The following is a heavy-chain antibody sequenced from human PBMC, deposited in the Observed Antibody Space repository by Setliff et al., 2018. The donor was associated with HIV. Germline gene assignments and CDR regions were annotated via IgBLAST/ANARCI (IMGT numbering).Heavy chain of an antibody. CDR3: ARGAPPGNPGHLDY. CDR2: INPHSGGT. Sequence: ASVKVSCKASGYTFSDYYFHWVRQAPGQGLEWMGRINPHSGGTNYAQKFQGRVTMTRDTSISTYYMELSSLTSDDTAVYYCARGAPPGNPGHLDYWGQGTLVTVSS. J-gene: IGHJ4*02. D-gene: IGHD6-13*01. CDR1: GYTFSDYY. V-gene: IGHV1-2*06.